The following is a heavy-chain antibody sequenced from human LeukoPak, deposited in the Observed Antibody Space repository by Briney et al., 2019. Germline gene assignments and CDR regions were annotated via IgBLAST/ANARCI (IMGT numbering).Heavy chain of an antibody. V-gene: IGHV4-59*01. J-gene: IGHJ6*03. D-gene: IGHD5-12*01. Sequence: SETLSLTCTVSGGSITSDYWSWLRQPPGKGLEWLGYIYYSGRTNYNPSLKSRVTISIDTSKKQFSLKLSSVTAADTAVYYCAGEVATDRYYYYYMDVWGKGTTVTISS. CDR3: AGEVATDRYYYYYMDV. CDR1: GGSITSDY. CDR2: IYYSGRT.